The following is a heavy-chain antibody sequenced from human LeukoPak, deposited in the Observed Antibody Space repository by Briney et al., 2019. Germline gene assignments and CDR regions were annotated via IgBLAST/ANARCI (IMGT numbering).Heavy chain of an antibody. CDR3: AKDGAWLRFDD. D-gene: IGHD5-12*01. Sequence: GGSLRLSCAASGFTVSRNYMTWVRQAPGKGLEWVSEIYSDGSTYYADSVKGRFSISRDDSKNTFYLQMINLRAEDTAVYYCAKDGAWLRFDDWGQGILVTVSS. V-gene: IGHV3-53*01. CDR1: GFTVSRNY. CDR2: IYSDGST. J-gene: IGHJ4*02.